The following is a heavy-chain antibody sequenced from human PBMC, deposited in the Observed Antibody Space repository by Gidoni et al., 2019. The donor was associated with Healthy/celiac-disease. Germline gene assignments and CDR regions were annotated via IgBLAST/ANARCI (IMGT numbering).Heavy chain of an antibody. J-gene: IGHJ6*02. V-gene: IGHV3-23*01. CDR3: AKGQAAGTGYYYYYGMDV. CDR2: ISGSGGST. D-gene: IGHD6-13*01. Sequence: EVQLLESGGGLVQPGGSLRLSCAASGFTFSSYAMSWVRQAPGKGLEWVSAISGSGGSTYYADSVKGRFTISRDNSKNTLYLQMNSLRAEDTAVYYCAKGQAAGTGYYYYYGMDVWGQGTTVTVSS. CDR1: GFTFSSYA.